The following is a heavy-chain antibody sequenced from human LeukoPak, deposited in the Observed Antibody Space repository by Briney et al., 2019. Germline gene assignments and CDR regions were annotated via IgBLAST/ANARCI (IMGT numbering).Heavy chain of an antibody. Sequence: QVQLQQWGAGLLKPSETLSLTCAVYGGSFSGYYWSWIRQPPGKGLEWIGEINHSGSTNYNPSLKSRVTISVDTSKNQFSLKLTSVTAADTAVYYCASTYGWYLRHWGQGTLVTVSS. D-gene: IGHD6-19*01. V-gene: IGHV4-34*01. J-gene: IGHJ1*01. CDR1: GGSFSGYY. CDR2: INHSGST. CDR3: ASTYGWYLRH.